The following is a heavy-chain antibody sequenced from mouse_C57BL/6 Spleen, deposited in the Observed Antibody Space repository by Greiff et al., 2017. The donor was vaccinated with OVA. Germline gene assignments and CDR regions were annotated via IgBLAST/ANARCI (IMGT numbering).Heavy chain of an antibody. V-gene: IGHV3-6*01. J-gene: IGHJ3*01. CDR1: GYSITSGYY. CDR2: ISYDGSN. Sequence: VQLQQSGPGLVKPSQSLSLTCSVTGYSITSGYYWNWIRQFPGNKLEWMGYISYDGSNNYNPSLKNRISITRDTSKNQFFLKLNSVTTEDTATYYCARGGITTVVAEAYWGQGTLVTVSA. D-gene: IGHD1-1*01. CDR3: ARGGITTVVAEAY.